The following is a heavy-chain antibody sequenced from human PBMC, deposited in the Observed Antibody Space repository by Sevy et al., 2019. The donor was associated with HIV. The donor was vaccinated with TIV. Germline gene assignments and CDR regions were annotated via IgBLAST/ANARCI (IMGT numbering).Heavy chain of an antibody. J-gene: IGHJ4*02. D-gene: IGHD6-6*01. Sequence: GGSLRLSCAASGFTFSEYGIHWVRQAPDKGLEWVAVVWYDGYNSYYADSVKGRFIISRDNSRNTVYLEMNNLRAQDTAFYYCARGGGLMAPRPYVDYWGQGTLVTVSS. CDR1: GFTFSEYG. V-gene: IGHV3-33*01. CDR3: ARGGGLMAPRPYVDY. CDR2: VWYDGYNS.